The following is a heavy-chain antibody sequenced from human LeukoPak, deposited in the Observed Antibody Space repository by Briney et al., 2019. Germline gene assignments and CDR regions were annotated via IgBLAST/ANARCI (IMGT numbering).Heavy chain of an antibody. CDR3: ARHEGFSQKD. V-gene: IGHV4-4*02. CDR1: GVSMSSNNW. J-gene: IGHJ4*02. Sequence: SGTLSLTCAVSGVSMSSNNWWSWVRQPPGKGLEWIGEIHESGSTNYNPSLKSRVTISVDKSKDQFSLKLSSVTAADTAVNYCARHEGFSQKDWGEGTQVTVS. CDR2: IHESGST.